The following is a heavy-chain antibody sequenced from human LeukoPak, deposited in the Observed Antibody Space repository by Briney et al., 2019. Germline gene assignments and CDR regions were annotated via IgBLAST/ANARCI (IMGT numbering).Heavy chain of an antibody. D-gene: IGHD3-22*01. CDR1: GYTFTSYA. V-gene: IGHV1-69*05. J-gene: IGHJ4*02. CDR2: IIPIFGTA. CDR3: ARGHYYDSSGYYY. Sequence: SVKVSCKASGYTFTSYAISWVRQAPGQGLEWMGGIIPIFGTANYAQKFQGRVTITTDESTSTAYMELSSLRSEDTAVYYCARGHYYDSSGYYYWGQGTLVTVSS.